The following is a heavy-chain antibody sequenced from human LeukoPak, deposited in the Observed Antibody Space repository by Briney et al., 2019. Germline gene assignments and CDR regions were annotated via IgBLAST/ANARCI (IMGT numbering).Heavy chain of an antibody. J-gene: IGHJ5*02. V-gene: IGHV4-59*08. Sequence: SETLSLTCTVSGGSISSYYWSWIRQPPGEGLEWIGYIYYSGSTNYNPSLKSRVTISVDTSKNQFSLKLSSVTAADTAVYYCARHVQQLVTGWFDPWGQGTLVTVSS. D-gene: IGHD6-13*01. CDR1: GGSISSYY. CDR2: IYYSGST. CDR3: ARHVQQLVTGWFDP.